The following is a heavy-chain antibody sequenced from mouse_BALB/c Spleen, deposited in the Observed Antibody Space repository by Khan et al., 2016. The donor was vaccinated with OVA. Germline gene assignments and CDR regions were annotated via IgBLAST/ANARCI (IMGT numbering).Heavy chain of an antibody. CDR1: GLNITDTY. D-gene: IGHD2-3*01. CDR2: IDPPNGNT. CDR3: ARMARK. V-gene: IGHV14-3*02. Sequence: EVQLQQSGAELVKSGATVKLSCTASGLNITDTYMHWLKQWPEQGLEWIGRIDPPNGNTKYDPKFQGKGTITANTASKTASQLLSSRTSEDTAVYYGARMARKWGQGTTLTVSS. J-gene: IGHJ2*01.